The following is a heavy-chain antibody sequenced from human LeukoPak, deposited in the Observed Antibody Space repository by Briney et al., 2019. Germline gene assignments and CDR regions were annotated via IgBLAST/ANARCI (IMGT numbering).Heavy chain of an antibody. V-gene: IGHV3-15*01. D-gene: IGHD3-9*01. Sequence: GGSLRLSCAASGFTFSNAWMSWVRQAPGKGLEWVGRIKSKTDGGTTDYAAPVKGRFTISRDDSKNTLYLQMNSLETEDTAVYYCTTDYDSTGGEDAFDIWGQGTMVTVSS. CDR3: TTDYDSTGGEDAFDI. CDR1: GFTFSNAW. J-gene: IGHJ3*02. CDR2: IKSKTDGGTT.